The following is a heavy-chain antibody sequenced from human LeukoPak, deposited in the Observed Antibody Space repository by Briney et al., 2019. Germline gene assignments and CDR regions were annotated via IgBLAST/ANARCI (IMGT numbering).Heavy chain of an antibody. CDR3: ATEFLSALNPANPESPDAFDV. CDR2: IHSGGNA. J-gene: IGHJ3*01. D-gene: IGHD1-14*01. V-gene: IGHV4-31*03. Sequence: SETLTLTCSISGDSINSGGYYWNWIRQPPGKGLEWLGYIHSGGNAYFNPSVEGRSSISLDKSQNQFFLRLTSVTAADTAVYYCATEFLSALNPANPESPDAFDVWGQGTLVTVSS. CDR1: GDSINSGGYY.